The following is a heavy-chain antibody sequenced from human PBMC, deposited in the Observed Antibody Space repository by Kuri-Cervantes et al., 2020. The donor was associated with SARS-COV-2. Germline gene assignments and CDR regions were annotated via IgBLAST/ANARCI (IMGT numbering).Heavy chain of an antibody. CDR2: IYYSGST. D-gene: IGHD1-26*01. Sequence: SETQSLTCTVSGGSISSHYWSWIRQPPGKGLEWIGYIYYSGSTNYNPSLKSRVTISVDTSKNQFSLKLSSVTAADTAVYYCASEWELRYWGQGTLVTVSS. CDR1: GGSISSHY. J-gene: IGHJ4*02. V-gene: IGHV4-59*08. CDR3: ASEWELRY.